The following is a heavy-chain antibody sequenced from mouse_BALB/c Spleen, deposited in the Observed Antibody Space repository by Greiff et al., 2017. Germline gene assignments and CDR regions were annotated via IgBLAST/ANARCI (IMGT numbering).Heavy chain of an antibody. CDR3: ARQGPYYYGSSPAMDY. J-gene: IGHJ4*01. CDR2: ISSGGGST. V-gene: IGHV5-12-1*01. D-gene: IGHD1-1*01. Sequence: VESGGGLVKPGGSLKLSCAASGFAFSSYDMSWVRQTPEKRLEWVAYISSGGGSTYYPDTVKGRFTISRDNAKNTLYLQMSSLKSEDTAMYYCARQGPYYYGSSPAMDYWGQGTSVTVSS. CDR1: GFAFSSYD.